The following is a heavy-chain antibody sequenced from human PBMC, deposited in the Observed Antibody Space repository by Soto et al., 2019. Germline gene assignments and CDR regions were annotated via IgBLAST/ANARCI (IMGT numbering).Heavy chain of an antibody. Sequence: LRLSCAASGLTFSDRYMDWVRQAPGKGLEWVGRIRKKTNSYTTEYAASVKGRFIISRDDSTNSLYLQMSSLKTEDTAVYYCTTVTTVDYYFDYWGQGTLVTVS. CDR2: IRKKTNSYTT. J-gene: IGHJ4*02. CDR1: GLTFSDRY. CDR3: TTVTTVDYYFDY. V-gene: IGHV3-72*01. D-gene: IGHD4-17*01.